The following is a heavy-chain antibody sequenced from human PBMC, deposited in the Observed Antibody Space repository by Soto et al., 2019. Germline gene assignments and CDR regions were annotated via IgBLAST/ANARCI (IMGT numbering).Heavy chain of an antibody. CDR2: IIPIFGTA. D-gene: IGHD3-10*01. V-gene: IGHV1-69*12. Sequence: QVQLVQSGAEVKKPGSSVKVSCKASGGTFSSYAISWVRQAPGQGLEWMGGIIPIFGTANYAQKFQCRVTITADESTSTAYMELSSLRSEDTAVYYCARGGITMVRAYYYYYGMDVWGQGTTVTVSS. CDR3: ARGGITMVRAYYYYYGMDV. J-gene: IGHJ6*02. CDR1: GGTFSSYA.